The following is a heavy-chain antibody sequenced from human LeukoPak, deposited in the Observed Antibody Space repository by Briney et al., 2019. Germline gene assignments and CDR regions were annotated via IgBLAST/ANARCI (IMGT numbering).Heavy chain of an antibody. V-gene: IGHV4-59*08. J-gene: IGHJ4*02. CDR2: IYNSGST. CDR3: ARHYYDSSGYLRSFDH. CDR1: GTSISGYY. D-gene: IGHD3-22*01. Sequence: SETLSLTCIVSGTSISGYYWSWIRPPGKGLEWIGYIYNSGSTNYNPSLKSRVTMSTDTSKKQIPLKLSSVTAADTAVYYCARHYYDSSGYLRSFDHWGQGTLVTVSS.